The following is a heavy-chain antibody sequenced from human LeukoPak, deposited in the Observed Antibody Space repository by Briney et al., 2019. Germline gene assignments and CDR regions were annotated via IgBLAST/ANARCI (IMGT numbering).Heavy chain of an antibody. CDR2: IYSGGST. J-gene: IGHJ3*02. Sequence: GGSLRLSCAASGFTVSSNYMSWVRQAPGKGLEWVSVIYSGGSTYYADSVKGRSTISRDNSKNTLYLQMNSLRAEDTAVYYCARSRSRNSGCSDIWGQGTMVTVSS. CDR3: ARSRSRNSGCSDI. CDR1: GFTVSSNY. D-gene: IGHD6-19*01. V-gene: IGHV3-53*05.